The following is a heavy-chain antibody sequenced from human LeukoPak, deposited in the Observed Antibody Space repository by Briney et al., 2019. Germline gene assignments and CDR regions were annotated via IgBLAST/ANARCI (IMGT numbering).Heavy chain of an antibody. CDR2: IYYSGSI. Sequence: PSETLSLTCTVSGGSISSYYWSWIRQPPGKGLEWIGYIYYSGSINYNPSLKSRVTISVDTSKNQFSLKLSSVTAADTAVYYCARGRIAALYYWGQGTLVTVSS. D-gene: IGHD6-6*01. CDR1: GGSISSYY. CDR3: ARGRIAALYY. V-gene: IGHV4-59*01. J-gene: IGHJ4*02.